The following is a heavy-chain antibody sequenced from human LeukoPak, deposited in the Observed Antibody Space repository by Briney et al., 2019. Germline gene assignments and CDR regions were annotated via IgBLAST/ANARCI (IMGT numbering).Heavy chain of an antibody. CDR2: IYTSGIT. CDR3: ARRGYYYYYMDV. CDR1: GRSITSSSYY. J-gene: IGHJ6*03. Sequence: MPSQTLSLTCTVSGRSITSSSYYWSWLRQPAGKGLEWIGRIYTSGITSYNPSLRSRVTISVDTSKNQFSLKLSSVTAADTAVYYCARRGYYYYYMDVWGKGTTVTVSS. V-gene: IGHV4-61*02.